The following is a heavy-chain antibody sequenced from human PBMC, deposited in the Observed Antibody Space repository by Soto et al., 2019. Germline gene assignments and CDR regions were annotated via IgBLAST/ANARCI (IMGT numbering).Heavy chain of an antibody. D-gene: IGHD1-26*01. CDR1: GYTFTSYA. CDR2: INAGNGNT. Sequence: QVQLVQSGAEVKKPGASVKVSCKASGYTFTSYAMHWVRQAPGQRLEWMGWINAGNGNTKYSQKFQGRVTITRDTSGSPAYMELSSLRSEDTAVYYCARGGSLYWYFDLWGRGTLVTVSS. V-gene: IGHV1-3*01. J-gene: IGHJ2*01. CDR3: ARGGSLYWYFDL.